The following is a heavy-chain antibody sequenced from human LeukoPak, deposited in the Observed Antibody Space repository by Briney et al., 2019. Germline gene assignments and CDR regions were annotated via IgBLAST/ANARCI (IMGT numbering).Heavy chain of an antibody. D-gene: IGHD3-3*01. Sequence: PGGSLRLSCAASGFTFSSYSMNWVRQAPGKGLEWVSSISSSSSYIYYADSVKGRFTISRDNAKNSLYLQMNSLRAEDTAVYYCARVGKSVLRFLEWLFLDYWDQGTLVTVSS. CDR1: GFTFSSYS. CDR3: ARVGKSVLRFLEWLFLDY. J-gene: IGHJ4*02. CDR2: ISSSSSYI. V-gene: IGHV3-21*01.